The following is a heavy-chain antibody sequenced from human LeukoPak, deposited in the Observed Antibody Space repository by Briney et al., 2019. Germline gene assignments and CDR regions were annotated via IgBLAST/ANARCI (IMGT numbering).Heavy chain of an antibody. D-gene: IGHD3-10*02. CDR3: AELGITMIGGV. V-gene: IGHV3-23*01. J-gene: IGHJ6*04. CDR1: GFTFSSYG. CDR2: ISASGGST. Sequence: GGSLRLSCAASGFTFSSYGMSWVRQAPGKGLEWVSGISASGGSTYYADAVKGRFIISRDNSKNTLYLQMNSLRAEDTAVYYCAELGITMIGGVWGKGTTVTISS.